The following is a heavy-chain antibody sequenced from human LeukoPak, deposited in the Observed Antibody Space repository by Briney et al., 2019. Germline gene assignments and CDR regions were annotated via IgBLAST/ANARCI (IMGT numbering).Heavy chain of an antibody. CDR3: ARVGDFGDY. V-gene: IGHV3-48*01. CDR1: GFTFSSYS. J-gene: IGHJ4*02. D-gene: IGHD3-3*01. CDR2: ISSSSSTI. Sequence: PGGSLRLSCAASGFTFSSYSMNWVRLAPGKGLEWVSYISSSSSTIYYADSVKGRFTISRDNAKNSLYLQMNSLRAEDTAVYYCARVGDFGDYWGQGTLVTVSS.